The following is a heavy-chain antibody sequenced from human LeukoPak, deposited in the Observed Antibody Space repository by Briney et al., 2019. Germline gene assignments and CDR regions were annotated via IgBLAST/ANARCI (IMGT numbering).Heavy chain of an antibody. J-gene: IGHJ4*02. D-gene: IGHD6-19*01. CDR2: ISSSSSYI. V-gene: IGHV3-21*01. Sequence: PGGSLRLSCAASGSTFNSYAMNWVRQAPGKGLEWVSFISSSSSYIYYADSVKGRFTISRDNAKNSLYLQMNSLRAEDTAVYYCAPIQAVAGTVDYWGQGTLVTVSS. CDR1: GSTFNSYA. CDR3: APIQAVAGTVDY.